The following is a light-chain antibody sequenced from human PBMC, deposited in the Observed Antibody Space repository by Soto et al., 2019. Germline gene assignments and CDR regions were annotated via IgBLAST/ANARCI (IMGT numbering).Light chain of an antibody. CDR1: QSVSSN. V-gene: IGKV3-15*01. Sequence: EIVMTQSPATLSVSPGQRATLSCRASQSVSSNLAWYQQKPGQAPRLLIYGASTRATGIPARVSGSGSGTEFTLTISSLQSEDLAVYYCHQYNNWPPVTFGGGTKVEIK. J-gene: IGKJ4*01. CDR2: GAS. CDR3: HQYNNWPPVT.